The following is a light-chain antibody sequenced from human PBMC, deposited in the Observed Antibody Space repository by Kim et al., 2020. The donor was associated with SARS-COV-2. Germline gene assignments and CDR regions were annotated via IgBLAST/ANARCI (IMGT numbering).Light chain of an antibody. CDR3: QQYNNWPPVT. CDR1: QSVSSN. CDR2: GAS. V-gene: IGKV3-15*01. J-gene: IGKJ5*01. Sequence: EIVMTQSPATLSVSPGERATLSCRASQSVSSNLAWYQQKPGQAPRLLIYGASTRANGIPARFSGSESGTEFTLTISSLQSEDFAVYYCQQYNNWPPVTFGQVTRLEIK.